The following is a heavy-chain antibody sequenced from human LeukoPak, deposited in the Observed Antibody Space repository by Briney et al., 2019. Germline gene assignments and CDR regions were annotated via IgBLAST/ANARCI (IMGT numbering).Heavy chain of an antibody. CDR2: INADSGNT. J-gene: IGHJ4*02. Sequence: ASVKVSCKASGYTFTSRGSSWLRQAPGQGLEWMGWINADSGNTNYAQKLQGRVTLTTDTSTNTAYMELRSLRSDDTAVYYCARDEVSGGGNNHWGQGTLVTVSS. CDR3: ARDEVSGGGNNH. V-gene: IGHV1-18*04. CDR1: GYTFTSRG. D-gene: IGHD6-19*01.